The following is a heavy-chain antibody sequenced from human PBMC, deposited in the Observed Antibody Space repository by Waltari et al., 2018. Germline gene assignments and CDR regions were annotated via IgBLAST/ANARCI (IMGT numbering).Heavy chain of an antibody. J-gene: IGHJ4*02. CDR1: GYNFASYW. CDR2: IYPGNSDT. V-gene: IGHV5-51*01. D-gene: IGHD5-12*01. CDR3: ARHEDGYNPFGY. Sequence: EVHLVQSGPEVKKPGESLKISCKGSGYNFASYWIGWVRQMPGKGLEWMGLIYPGNSDTRYSLSFRGQVTISADKSITPAYLQWNSLKASDTAMYYCARHEDGYNPFGYWGQGTLVTVSS.